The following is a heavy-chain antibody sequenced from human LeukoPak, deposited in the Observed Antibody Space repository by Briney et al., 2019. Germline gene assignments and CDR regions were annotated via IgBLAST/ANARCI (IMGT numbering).Heavy chain of an antibody. Sequence: SETLSLTCAVYGGSFSGYYWSWIRQPPGKGLEWIGEINHSGSTNYNPSLKSRVTISVDTSKNQFSLKLSSVTAADTAVYYCARGLFLAGEVAATRDYWGQGTLVTVSS. CDR2: INHSGST. V-gene: IGHV4-34*01. CDR3: ARGLFLAGEVAATRDY. CDR1: GGSFSGYY. D-gene: IGHD2-15*01. J-gene: IGHJ4*02.